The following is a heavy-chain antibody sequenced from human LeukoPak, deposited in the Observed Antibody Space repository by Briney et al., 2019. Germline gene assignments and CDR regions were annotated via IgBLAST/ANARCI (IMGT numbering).Heavy chain of an antibody. V-gene: IGHV4-34*01. CDR1: GGSFSGYY. J-gene: IGHJ4*02. Sequence: SETLSLTCAVYGGSFSGYYWSWIRQPPGKGLEWIGEINHSGSTNYNPSLKSRVTISVDTSKNQFSLKLSSVTAADTAVYYCARDVEDGYKPLDYWGQGTLVTVSS. CDR3: ARDVEDGYKPLDY. CDR2: INHSGST. D-gene: IGHD5-24*01.